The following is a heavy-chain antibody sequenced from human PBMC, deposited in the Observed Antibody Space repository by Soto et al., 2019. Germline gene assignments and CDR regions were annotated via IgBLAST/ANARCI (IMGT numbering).Heavy chain of an antibody. CDR2: LYGSGRGI. Sequence: VQLLESGGGLVQPGGSLRVSCTASGFTFSSYAMIWGRQAPGKGLEWVAGLYGSGRGIFYADSVKGRFTISRDNSGNSVYLQMNSLRLEDRAVYYCGKDAVAGDGVWLVDHWVQGTVVTVSS. CDR1: GFTFSSYA. J-gene: IGHJ4*02. D-gene: IGHD4-17*01. CDR3: GKDAVAGDGVWLVDH. V-gene: IGHV3-23*01.